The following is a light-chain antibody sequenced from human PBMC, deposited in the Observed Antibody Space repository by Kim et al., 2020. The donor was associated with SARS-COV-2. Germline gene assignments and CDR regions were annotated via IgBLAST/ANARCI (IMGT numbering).Light chain of an antibody. CDR1: QSVSSN. CDR2: DAS. J-gene: IGKJ4*01. Sequence: EIVMTQSPATLSMSPGERATLSCRASQSVSSNLAWYQQKPGQAPRVLIYDASTRATGIPARFSGSGSGTQFTLTISSLQSEDFAVYYCHQYNNWPLTFGGETKVDIK. V-gene: IGKV3-15*01. CDR3: HQYNNWPLT.